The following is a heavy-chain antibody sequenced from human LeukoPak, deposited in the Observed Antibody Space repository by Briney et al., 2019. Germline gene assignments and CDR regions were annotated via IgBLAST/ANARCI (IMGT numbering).Heavy chain of an antibody. J-gene: IGHJ4*02. CDR2: IYYSGST. Sequence: SETLSLTCTVSGGSISSSSYYWGWIRQPPGKGLEWIGSIYYSGSTYYNPSLKSRVTISVDTSKNQFSLKLSSVTAADTAVYYCARDNVSSGYYGNFDYWGQGTLVTVSS. CDR3: ARDNVSSGYYGNFDY. CDR1: GGSISSSSYY. D-gene: IGHD3-22*01. V-gene: IGHV4-39*07.